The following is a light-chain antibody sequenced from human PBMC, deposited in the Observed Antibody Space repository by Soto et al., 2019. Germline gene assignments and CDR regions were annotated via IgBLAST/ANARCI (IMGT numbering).Light chain of an antibody. Sequence: VVLTQSPLSLAVTLGQLASISCRSSQSLVYNDGNTYLNWFQQRPGQSPRRLIYMISNRGSEVPDRFSGSGSGTDYTLKISRVEAEDVGVYYCMQGARWHRTFGQGTKVEIK. V-gene: IGKV2-30*01. J-gene: IGKJ1*01. CDR1: QSLVYNDGNTY. CDR3: MQGARWHRT. CDR2: MIS.